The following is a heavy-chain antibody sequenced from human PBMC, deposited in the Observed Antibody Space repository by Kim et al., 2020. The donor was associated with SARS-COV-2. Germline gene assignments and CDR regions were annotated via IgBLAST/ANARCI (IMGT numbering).Heavy chain of an antibody. Sequence: SVKVSCKASGFTFTSSAVQWVRQARGQRLEWIGWIVVGSANTKYAQKFQERVTITRDMSTSTAYMELSRLRSEDTAVYYCAAGAPGGYGAWGQGTLVTVSS. J-gene: IGHJ5*02. CDR2: IVVGSANT. CDR3: AAGAPGGYGA. CDR1: GFTFTSSA. D-gene: IGHD5-12*01. V-gene: IGHV1-58*01.